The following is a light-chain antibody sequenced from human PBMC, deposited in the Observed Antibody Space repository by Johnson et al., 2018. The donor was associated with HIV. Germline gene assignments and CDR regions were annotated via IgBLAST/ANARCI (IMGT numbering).Light chain of an antibody. CDR1: SSNIGNNY. Sequence: QSVLTQSPSVSAAPGQKVTISCSGSSSNIGNNYVSWYQQLPGTAPKLLIYETNKRPSGIPDRFSGSKSGTSATLGITGLQTGDEADYYCGSWDSSLSALYVFGTGTKVAVI. V-gene: IGLV1-51*02. CDR2: ETN. CDR3: GSWDSSLSALYV. J-gene: IGLJ1*01.